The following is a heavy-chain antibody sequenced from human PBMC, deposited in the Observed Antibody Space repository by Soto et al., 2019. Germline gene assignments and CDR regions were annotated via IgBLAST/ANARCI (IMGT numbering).Heavy chain of an antibody. D-gene: IGHD6-19*01. Sequence: ASVKVSCKITGYTLTEISMHRVRKTPGIGLEWMGVFYPEDGEIIYAQKFQGRVPMTEDTFTDTAYMELSSLRSDDTALYYCATVVAVAGVKGEFDYWGQGTLVTVSS. J-gene: IGHJ4*02. CDR2: FYPEDGEI. CDR3: ATVVAVAGVKGEFDY. V-gene: IGHV1-24*01. CDR1: GYTLTEIS.